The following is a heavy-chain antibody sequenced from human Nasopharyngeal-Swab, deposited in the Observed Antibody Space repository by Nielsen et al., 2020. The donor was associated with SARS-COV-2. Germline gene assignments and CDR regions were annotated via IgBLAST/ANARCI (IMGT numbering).Heavy chain of an antibody. V-gene: IGHV3-53*01. D-gene: IGHD2-2*01. CDR2: IYRGGST. Sequence: GESLKISCAASGFSVSSNYMSWVRQAPGKGLEWVSVIYRGGSTYYADSVKGRFTISRDNSKNTLYFQMNSLRAEDTAVYYCARRVATSCTLDYWGQGTLVTVSS. J-gene: IGHJ4*02. CDR3: ARRVATSCTLDY. CDR1: GFSVSSNY.